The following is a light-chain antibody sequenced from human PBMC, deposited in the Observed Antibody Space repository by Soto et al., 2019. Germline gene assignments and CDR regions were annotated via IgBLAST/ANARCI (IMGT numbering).Light chain of an antibody. CDR2: SNN. Sequence: QSVLTQPPSASGTPGQRGTISCSGSSSNIGSNTVNWYQQLPATAPKLLIYSNNQRPSGVPDRFSGSKSGTSASLASSGLQSEDEADYYCAAWDDSLNGPVFGGGTQLTVL. V-gene: IGLV1-44*01. J-gene: IGLJ2*01. CDR3: AAWDDSLNGPV. CDR1: SSNIGSNT.